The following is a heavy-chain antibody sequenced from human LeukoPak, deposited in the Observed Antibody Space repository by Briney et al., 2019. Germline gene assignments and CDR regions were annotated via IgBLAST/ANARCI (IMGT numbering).Heavy chain of an antibody. V-gene: IGHV4-39*01. D-gene: IGHD6-13*01. Sequence: SETLSLTCTVSGGSISSSSYYWGWIRQPPGKGLEWIGEINHSGSTNYNPSLKSRVTISVDTSKNQFSLKLSSVTAADTAVYYCARAAFQFDYWGQGTLVTVSS. CDR3: ARAAFQFDY. CDR2: INHSGST. CDR1: GGSISSSSYY. J-gene: IGHJ4*02.